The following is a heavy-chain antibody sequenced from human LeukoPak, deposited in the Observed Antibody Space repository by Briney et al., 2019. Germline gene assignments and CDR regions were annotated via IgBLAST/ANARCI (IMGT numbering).Heavy chain of an antibody. CDR2: IYASGST. Sequence: PSETLSLTCTVSGGSISSYYWNWIRQPAGKGLEWIGRIYASGSTNYNPSLKSRVTMSVDTSKNQFSLKLSSVTAADTAIYFCARMYSSKWPVDWGQGTLVTVSS. CDR1: GGSISSYY. J-gene: IGHJ4*02. CDR3: ARMYSSKWPVD. V-gene: IGHV4-4*07. D-gene: IGHD2-2*01.